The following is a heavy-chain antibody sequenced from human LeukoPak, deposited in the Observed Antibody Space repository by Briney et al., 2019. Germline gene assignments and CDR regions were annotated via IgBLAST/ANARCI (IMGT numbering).Heavy chain of an antibody. D-gene: IGHD6-13*01. CDR1: GGTFSSYA. Sequence: PGASVKVSCKASGGTFSSYAISWVRQAPGQGLEWMGRIIPILGIANYAQKFQGRVTITADKSTSTAYMELSSLRSKDTAVYYCARGSSSWYGDWFDPWGQGTLVTVSS. CDR3: ARGSSSWYGDWFDP. V-gene: IGHV1-69*04. CDR2: IIPILGIA. J-gene: IGHJ5*02.